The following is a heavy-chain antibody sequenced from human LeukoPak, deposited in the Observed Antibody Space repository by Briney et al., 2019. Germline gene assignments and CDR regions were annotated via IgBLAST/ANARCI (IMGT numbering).Heavy chain of an antibody. Sequence: PSETLSLTCTVSGYSISSGYYWGWIRQPPGKGLEWIGSIYHSGSTFYNPSLKSRVTISVDTSKNQFSLKLSSVTAADTAVYYCARGVRYFDLWGRGTLVTVSS. J-gene: IGHJ2*01. CDR1: GYSISSGYY. V-gene: IGHV4-38-2*02. CDR2: IYHSGST. CDR3: ARGVRYFDL.